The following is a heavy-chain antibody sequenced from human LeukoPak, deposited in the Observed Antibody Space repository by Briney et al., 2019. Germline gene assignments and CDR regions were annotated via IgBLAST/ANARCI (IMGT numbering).Heavy chain of an antibody. J-gene: IGHJ3*02. Sequence: ASVKVSCKASGYTFTNYHMHWVRQAPGQGLEWLGLVKPKSGDSDFVRKFRGRVTVTTDVSTTTIHMELSNLRSDDTAVYYCARDRGVPGPGNALDIWGQGTMVTVSS. CDR1: GYTFTNYH. D-gene: IGHD2-8*01. CDR2: VKPKSGDS. V-gene: IGHV1-2*06. CDR3: ARDRGVPGPGNALDI.